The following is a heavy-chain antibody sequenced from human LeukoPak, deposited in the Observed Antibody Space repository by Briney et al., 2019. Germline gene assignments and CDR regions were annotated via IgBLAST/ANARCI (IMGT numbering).Heavy chain of an antibody. Sequence: ASVKISCKVSGYTFTDYYMHWVQQAPGKGLEWMGLVDPEDGETIYAEKFQGRVTITADTSTDTAYMELSSLRSEDTAVYYCARDRYYDSSGYYFDYWGQGTLVTVSS. V-gene: IGHV1-69-2*01. CDR1: GYTFTDYY. CDR2: VDPEDGET. CDR3: ARDRYYDSSGYYFDY. J-gene: IGHJ4*02. D-gene: IGHD3-22*01.